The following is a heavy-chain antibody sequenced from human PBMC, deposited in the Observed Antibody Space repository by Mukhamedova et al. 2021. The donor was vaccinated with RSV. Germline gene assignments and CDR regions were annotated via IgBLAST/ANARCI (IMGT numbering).Heavy chain of an antibody. Sequence: TITRDTSASTAYMELSSLRSEDTAVYYCARDKEATGAYMDVWGKGTTVTVSS. CDR3: ARDKEATGAYMDV. V-gene: IGHV1-3*01. J-gene: IGHJ6*03. D-gene: IGHD3-10*01.